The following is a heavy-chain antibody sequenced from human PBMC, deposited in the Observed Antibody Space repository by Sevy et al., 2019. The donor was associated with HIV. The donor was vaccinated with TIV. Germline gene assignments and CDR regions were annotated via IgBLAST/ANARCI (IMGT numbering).Heavy chain of an antibody. D-gene: IGHD2-2*01. J-gene: IGHJ6*03. CDR1: GFTFSSYG. CDR3: AKGTGNRYCSSTSCRPHYYYYMDV. CDR2: IRYDGSNK. V-gene: IGHV3-30*02. Sequence: GGSLRLSCAASGFTFSSYGMHWVRQAPGKGLEWVAFIRYDGSNKYYADSVKGRFTISRDNSKNTRYLQMNSLRVEDTAVYYCAKGTGNRYCSSTSCRPHYYYYMDVWGKGTTVTVSS.